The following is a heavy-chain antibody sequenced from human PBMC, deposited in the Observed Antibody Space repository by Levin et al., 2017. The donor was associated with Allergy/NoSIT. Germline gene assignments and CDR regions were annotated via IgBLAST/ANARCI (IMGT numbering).Heavy chain of an antibody. Sequence: GESLKISCAASGFTFINYWMHWVRQAPGKGLVWVSRINSDGSSTTYADSVRARFTISRDNAKNTLYLQMNSLRAEDTAVYYCARQPSDFPDCSRTTCPNWFDPWGQGTLVTVSS. CDR1: GFTFINYW. CDR3: ARQPSDFPDCSRTTCPNWFDP. D-gene: IGHD2-2*01. J-gene: IGHJ5*02. V-gene: IGHV3-74*01. CDR2: INSDGSST.